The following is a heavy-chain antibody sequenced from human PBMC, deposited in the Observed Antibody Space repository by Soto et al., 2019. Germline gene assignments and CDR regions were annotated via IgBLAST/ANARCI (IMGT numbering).Heavy chain of an antibody. D-gene: IGHD3-22*01. CDR2: IYYSGST. CDR1: GGSISSGDYY. V-gene: IGHV4-30-4*01. CDR3: ARRRITMTRDDAFDI. Sequence: QVQLQESGPGLAKPSQTLSLTCTVSGGSISSGDYYWSWIRQPPGKGLEWIGYIYYSGSTYYNPSLKSRVTISVDTSKNQFSLKLSSVTAADTAVYYCARRRITMTRDDAFDIWGQGTMVTVSS. J-gene: IGHJ3*02.